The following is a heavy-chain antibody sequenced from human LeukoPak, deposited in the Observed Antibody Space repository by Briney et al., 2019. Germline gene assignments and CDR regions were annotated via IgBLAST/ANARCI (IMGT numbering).Heavy chain of an antibody. CDR2: INWNGGST. D-gene: IGHD3-10*01. J-gene: IGHJ4*02. CDR3: AKDPGTLYYFDY. V-gene: IGHV3-20*04. Sequence: GGTLGLSCAASGFTFSSYGMNWVRQAPGKGLEWVSGINWNGGSTGYADSVKGRFTISRDNAKNTLYLQMNSLRAEDTAVYYCAKDPGTLYYFDYWGQGTLVTVSS. CDR1: GFTFSSYG.